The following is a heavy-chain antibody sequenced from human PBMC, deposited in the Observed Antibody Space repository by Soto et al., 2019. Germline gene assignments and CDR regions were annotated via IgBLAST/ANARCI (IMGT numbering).Heavy chain of an antibody. J-gene: IGHJ3*02. V-gene: IGHV4-34*01. Sequence: QVQLQQWGAGLLKPSETLSLTCAVYGVSVSSGSYYWSWIRQPPGKVLEWSGERSHSGGTHFNPSLRSPVTRSVATSKNNFSLKMSFVTATDTALYYCARVERETATTVVDAFDIWGPGTMVTVSS. CDR3: ARVERETATTVVDAFDI. CDR2: RSHSGGT. D-gene: IGHD1-1*01. CDR1: GVSVSSGSYY.